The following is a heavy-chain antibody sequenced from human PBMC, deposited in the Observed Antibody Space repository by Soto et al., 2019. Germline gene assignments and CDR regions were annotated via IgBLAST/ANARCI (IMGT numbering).Heavy chain of an antibody. CDR2: INHSGST. CDR3: ARRWSGSSLRDL. D-gene: IGHD6-13*01. J-gene: IGHJ4*02. CDR1: GDSITRSDYY. Sequence: PSETLSLTCTLSGDSITRSDYYWGWIRQPPGKGLEWIGNINHSGSTKYNPSLQSRVTISVDSSRNQLSLNLRSVTATDTAVYFCARRWSGSSLRDLWSRGTLVTVSS. V-gene: IGHV4-39*01.